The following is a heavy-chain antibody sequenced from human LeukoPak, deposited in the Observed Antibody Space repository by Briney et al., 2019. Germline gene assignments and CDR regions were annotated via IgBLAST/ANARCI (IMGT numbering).Heavy chain of an antibody. CDR3: ATTLPPAAYDY. CDR1: GFTFTRYA. V-gene: IGHV3-23*01. CDR2: ISRSGGTT. D-gene: IGHD6-13*01. Sequence: TGGSLRLSCAASGFTFTRYAMTWVRQAPGKGLEWVSAISRSGGTTYYADSVQGRFTISRDNSKNTLYLQMNSLTTEDTAVYYCATTLPPAAYDYWGQGTLVTVSS. J-gene: IGHJ4*02.